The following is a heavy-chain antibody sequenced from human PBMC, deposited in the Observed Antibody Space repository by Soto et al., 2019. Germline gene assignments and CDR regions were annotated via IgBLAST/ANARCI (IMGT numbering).Heavy chain of an antibody. CDR1: GFTFNTYA. CDR2: IGSDGTAI. Sequence: EVQLLESGGGLVQPGGSLRLSCAASGFTFNTYAMSWVRRAPGKGLEWVSAIGSDGTAIQYADSVKGRFTISKDNSKDTLYLQMNSLRAEDTAVYYCAKPGLTVAGTRYFDRWGQGTLVTVSS. V-gene: IGHV3-23*05. D-gene: IGHD6-19*01. CDR3: AKPGLTVAGTRYFDR. J-gene: IGHJ4*02.